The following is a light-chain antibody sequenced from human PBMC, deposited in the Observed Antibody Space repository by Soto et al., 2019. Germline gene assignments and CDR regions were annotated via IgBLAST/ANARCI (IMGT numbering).Light chain of an antibody. CDR3: QQYNNWPPMYT. J-gene: IGKJ2*01. CDR1: ESVSSN. Sequence: EVVMTQSPATLSVSPGERATLSCRASESVSSNLAWYQQRPGQAPRLVIYGASTRATGIPARFSGGGSGTEFTLTISSLQSEDFAVYYCQQYNNWPPMYTFGQGTKLEIK. CDR2: GAS. V-gene: IGKV3-15*01.